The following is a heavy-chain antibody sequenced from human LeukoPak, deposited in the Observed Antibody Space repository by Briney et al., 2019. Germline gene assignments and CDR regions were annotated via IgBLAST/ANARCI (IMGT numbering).Heavy chain of an antibody. V-gene: IGHV4-59*01. J-gene: IGHJ4*02. Sequence: PSETLSLTCTVSGDSISSYHWSWIRQPPGKGLEWIGYIYYSGSTNYNPSLKSRVTISIDTSKNQFSLKLSSVTVADTAVYYCALTDYGGGSDYWGQGTLSPSPQ. CDR1: GDSISSYH. CDR2: IYYSGST. CDR3: ALTDYGGGSDY. D-gene: IGHD4-23*01.